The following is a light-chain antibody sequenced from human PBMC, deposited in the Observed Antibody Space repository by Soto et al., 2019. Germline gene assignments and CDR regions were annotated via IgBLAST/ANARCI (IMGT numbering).Light chain of an antibody. Sequence: DIQVTQSPSSLSASVGDRVNITCRASRSIAGYLNWYHQKPRKAPKLLVYAASSLHGGVPSRFSGSGSGTDFTLTISSLLPEDFGTSYCQQTYGTPRTFGQGNKVEVK. J-gene: IGKJ1*01. CDR1: RSIAGY. V-gene: IGKV1-39*01. CDR2: AAS. CDR3: QQTYGTPRT.